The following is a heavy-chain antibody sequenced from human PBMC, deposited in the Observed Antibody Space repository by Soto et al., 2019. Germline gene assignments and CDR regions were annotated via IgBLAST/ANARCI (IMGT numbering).Heavy chain of an antibody. D-gene: IGHD2-2*02. CDR1: GGSISSSGYY. J-gene: IGHJ5*02. CDR3: VRLRYCSSTSCHRFDP. CDR2: IYYSGST. Sequence: SETLSLTCTVSGGSISSSGYYWSWIRQHPGKGLEWIGHIYYSGSTYYNPSLKSRVTISVDTSKNQFSLKLSSVTAADTAMYYCVRLRYCSSTSCHRFDPWGQGTLVTVSS. V-gene: IGHV4-31*03.